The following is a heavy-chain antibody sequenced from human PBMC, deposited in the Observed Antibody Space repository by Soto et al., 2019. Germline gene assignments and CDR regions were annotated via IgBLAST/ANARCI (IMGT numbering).Heavy chain of an antibody. J-gene: IGHJ4*02. D-gene: IGHD3-10*01. CDR2: IYYSGST. CDR3: ARVVEYYYGSGSYRYEYYFDC. CDR1: GGSVSSGSYY. V-gene: IGHV4-61*01. Sequence: SETLSLTCTVSGGSVSSGSYYWSWIRQPPGKGLEWIGYIYYSGSTNYNPSLKSRVTISVDTSKNQFSLKLSSVTAADTAVYYCARVVEYYYGSGSYRYEYYFDCWGQGTLVTVSS.